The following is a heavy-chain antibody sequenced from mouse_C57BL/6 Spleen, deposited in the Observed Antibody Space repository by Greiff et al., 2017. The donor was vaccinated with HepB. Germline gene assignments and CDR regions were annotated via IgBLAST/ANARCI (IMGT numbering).Heavy chain of an antibody. J-gene: IGHJ4*01. CDR1: GYTFTSYW. Sequence: QVQLQQPGAELVKPGASVKLSCKASGYTFTSYWMQWVKQRPGQGLEWIGEIDPSDSYTNYNQKFKGKATLTVDTSSSTAYMQLSSLTSEDSAVYYCARPHYYGSSYSAMDYWGQGTSVTVSS. CDR2: IDPSDSYT. V-gene: IGHV1-50*01. CDR3: ARPHYYGSSYSAMDY. D-gene: IGHD1-1*01.